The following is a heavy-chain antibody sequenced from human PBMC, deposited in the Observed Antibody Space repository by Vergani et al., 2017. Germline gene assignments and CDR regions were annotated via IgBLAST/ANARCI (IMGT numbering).Heavy chain of an antibody. Sequence: EVQLQESGGGLVKPGGSLRVSCAASGFSFSTYSINWVRQAPGKGLEWVSSISGRSNYIYYADSLKGRFTISRDNSKNSVYLQMNSLRAEDTAIYYCARKKYYDXKDYYQVEPFDYWGQGTLVTVSS. D-gene: IGHD3-16*01. J-gene: IGHJ4*02. CDR2: ISGRSNYI. CDR1: GFSFSTYS. V-gene: IGHV3-21*06. CDR3: ARKKYYDXKDYYQVEPFDY.